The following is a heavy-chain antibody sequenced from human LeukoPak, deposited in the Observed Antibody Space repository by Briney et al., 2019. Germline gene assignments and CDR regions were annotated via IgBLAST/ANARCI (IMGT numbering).Heavy chain of an antibody. CDR1: GYTFTSYD. V-gene: IGHV1-8*01. D-gene: IGHD2-21*02. CDR2: MNPNSGNT. CDR3: ARVGDSYCSDY. J-gene: IGHJ4*02. Sequence: ASVKVSCKVSGYTFTSYDINRVRQATGQGLEWMGWMNPNSGNTGYAQKFQGRVTMTRNTSISTAYMELSSLRSEDTAVYYCARVGDSYCSDYWGQGTLVTVSS.